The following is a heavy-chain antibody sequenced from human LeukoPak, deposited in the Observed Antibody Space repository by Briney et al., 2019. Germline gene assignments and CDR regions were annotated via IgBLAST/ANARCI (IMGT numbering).Heavy chain of an antibody. CDR3: ARVTMNYYGSGSFYFDY. V-gene: IGHV3-30*03. D-gene: IGHD3-10*01. CDR1: GFTFSSYG. Sequence: GGSLRLSCAASGFTFSSYGLHWVRQAPGKGLEWVAVISYDGSNKYYADSVKGRFTISRDNSKNTLYLQMNSLRAEDTAVYYCARVTMNYYGSGSFYFDYWGQGTLVTVSS. CDR2: ISYDGSNK. J-gene: IGHJ4*02.